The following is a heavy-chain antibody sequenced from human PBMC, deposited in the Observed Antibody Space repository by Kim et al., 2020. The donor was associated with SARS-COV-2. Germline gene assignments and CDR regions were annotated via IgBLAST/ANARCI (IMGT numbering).Heavy chain of an antibody. V-gene: IGHV3-23*01. CDR3: AKDPFYDFWSGYYFDY. D-gene: IGHD3-3*01. J-gene: IGHJ4*02. Sequence: GKGRLTNSRDNSKNTRYLQMNSLRAEDTAVYYCAKDPFYDFWSGYYFDYWGQGTLVTVSS.